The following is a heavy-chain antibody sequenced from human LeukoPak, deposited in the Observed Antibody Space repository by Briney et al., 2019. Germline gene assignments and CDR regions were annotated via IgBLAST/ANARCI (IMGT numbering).Heavy chain of an antibody. CDR1: GYTFTGYY. CDR2: INPNSGGT. CDR3: ARDDYYDSSGHLFDI. V-gene: IGHV1-2*02. J-gene: IGHJ3*02. Sequence: GASVKVSCKASGYTFTGYYMHWVRQAPGQGLEWMGWINPNSGGTNYAQKFQGRVTMTRDTSISTAYMELSRLRSDDTAVYYCARDDYYDSSGHLFDIWGQGTMVTVSS. D-gene: IGHD3-22*01.